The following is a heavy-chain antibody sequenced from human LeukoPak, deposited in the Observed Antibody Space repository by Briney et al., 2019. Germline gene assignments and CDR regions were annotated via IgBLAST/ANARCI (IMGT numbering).Heavy chain of an antibody. Sequence: GGSLRLSCAASGFTLSSYAMSWVRQAPGKGLEWVSAISDSGNTYHADSVKGRFTISRDSSKNTLFLQMNRLRDEDTAVYYCARYVSVWVTTLEYWGQGTLVTVSS. V-gene: IGHV3-23*01. CDR1: GFTLSSYA. CDR2: ISDSGNT. CDR3: ARYVSVWVTTLEY. D-gene: IGHD2-21*02. J-gene: IGHJ4*02.